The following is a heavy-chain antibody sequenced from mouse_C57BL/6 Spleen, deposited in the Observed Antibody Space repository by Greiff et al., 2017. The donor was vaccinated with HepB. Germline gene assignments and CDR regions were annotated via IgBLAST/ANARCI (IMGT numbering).Heavy chain of an antibody. J-gene: IGHJ4*01. V-gene: IGHV1-52*01. CDR1: GYTFTSYW. D-gene: IGHD2-1*01. CDR3: ARGNYYAMDY. Sequence: QVPLQQSGAELVRPGSSVKLSCKASGYTFTSYWMHWVKQRPIQGLEWIGNIDPSDSETHYNQKFKDKATLTVDKSSSTAYMQLSSLTSEDSAVYYCARGNYYAMDYWGQGTSVTVSS. CDR2: IDPSDSET.